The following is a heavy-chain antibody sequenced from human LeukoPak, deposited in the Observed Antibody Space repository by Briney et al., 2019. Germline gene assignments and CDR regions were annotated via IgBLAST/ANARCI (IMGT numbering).Heavy chain of an antibody. CDR2: VYGGGNT. Sequence: GGSLRLSCAASGFTVSNDRMSWVRQAPGKGLVWVSTVYGGGNTAYADSVKGRFTISRDTSKNTLLLQMNSLRAEDTALYFCVRERFGAIVENWGQGALVIVSS. D-gene: IGHD5-24*01. CDR1: GFTVSNDR. CDR3: VRERFGAIVEN. V-gene: IGHV3-53*01. J-gene: IGHJ4*02.